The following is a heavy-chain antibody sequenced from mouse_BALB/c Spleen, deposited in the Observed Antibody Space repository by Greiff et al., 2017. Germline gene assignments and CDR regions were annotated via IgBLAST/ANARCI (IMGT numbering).Heavy chain of an antibody. V-gene: IGHV5-17*02. D-gene: IGHD2-4*01. J-gene: IGHJ2*01. CDR2: ISSGSSTI. CDR3: ARGYDYVFDY. CDR1: GFTFSSFG. Sequence: EVKLVESGGGLVQPGGSRKLSCAASGFTFSSFGMHWVRQAPEKGLEWVAYISSGSSTIYYADTVKGRFTISRDNPKNTLFLQMTSLRSEDTAMYYCARGYDYVFDYWGQGTTLTVSS.